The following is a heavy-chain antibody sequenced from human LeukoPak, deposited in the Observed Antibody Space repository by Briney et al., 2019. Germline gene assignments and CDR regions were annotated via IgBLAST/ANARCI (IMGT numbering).Heavy chain of an antibody. D-gene: IGHD5-24*01. Sequence: GGSLRLSCAASGFTVNSNYMNWVRQAPGKGLEWVSVLYSDGRTYYADSVKGRFTISRDNSKNTLYLQMNSLRAEDTAVYYCARDGYNLDAFDIWGQGTMVTVSS. V-gene: IGHV3-53*05. CDR2: LYSDGRT. CDR1: GFTVNSNY. CDR3: ARDGYNLDAFDI. J-gene: IGHJ3*02.